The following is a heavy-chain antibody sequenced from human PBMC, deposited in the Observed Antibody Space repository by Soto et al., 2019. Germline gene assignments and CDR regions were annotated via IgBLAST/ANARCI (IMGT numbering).Heavy chain of an antibody. CDR2: IRNKGGFIT. J-gene: IGHJ4*02. D-gene: IGHD4-17*01. Sequence: GGSLRLSCGASGFTFSDHYMDWVRQAPGKGLEWAARIRNKGGFITEYAASVQGRFTISRDNSKNTLYLQMNSLRAEDTAVYYCARELPGSGTTDSSKVRGEDYWGQGTLVTVSS. CDR1: GFTFSDHY. CDR3: ARELPGSGTTDSSKVRGEDY. V-gene: IGHV3-72*01.